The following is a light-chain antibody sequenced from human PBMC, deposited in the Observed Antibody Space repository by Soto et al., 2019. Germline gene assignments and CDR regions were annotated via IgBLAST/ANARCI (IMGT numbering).Light chain of an antibody. CDR1: QSVSTS. CDR2: DAS. Sequence: EIVLTQSPATLSLSPGERATLSCRTSQSVSTSLAWYQQKPGQPPRLLIYDASNRATGIPARFSGGGSGTDFTLTITSLEPEDFAVYYCQHRSDWPLTFGGGTKVEIK. CDR3: QHRSDWPLT. J-gene: IGKJ4*01. V-gene: IGKV3-11*01.